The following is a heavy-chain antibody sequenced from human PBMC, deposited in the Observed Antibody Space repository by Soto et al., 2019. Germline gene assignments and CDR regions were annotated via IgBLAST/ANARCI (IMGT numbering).Heavy chain of an antibody. J-gene: IGHJ6*02. CDR3: AHNILWFGELGVMDV. CDR1: GFSLSTSGVG. Sequence: QITLKESGHTLVKPTQTLTLTCTFSGFSLSTSGVGVGWIRQPPGKALEWLALIYWDDDKRYSPSLKGRLTITKDTSKNQVVLTMTNMNPVDTATYYCAHNILWFGELGVMDVWGQGTTVTVSS. V-gene: IGHV2-5*02. D-gene: IGHD3-10*01. CDR2: IYWDDDK.